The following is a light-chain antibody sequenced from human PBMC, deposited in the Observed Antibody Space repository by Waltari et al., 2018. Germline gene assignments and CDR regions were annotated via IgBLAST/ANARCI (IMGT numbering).Light chain of an antibody. V-gene: IGKV1-39*01. CDR3: QQTYSAPLS. CDR2: AES. J-gene: IGKJ4*01. CDR1: QSVGNY. Sequence: IQMTQSPSSLSASVGDRVTITCRASQSVGNYLNLYQQRPGQAPKVLIYAESTLQSGVPSRFSGSGSGTDFTLTINSLQPEDLSIYYCQQTYSAPLSFGGGTKVEMK.